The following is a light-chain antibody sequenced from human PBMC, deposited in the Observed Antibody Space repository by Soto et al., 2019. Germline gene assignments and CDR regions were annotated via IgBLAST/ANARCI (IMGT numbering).Light chain of an antibody. V-gene: IGKV1-12*01. CDR3: LHTFSFPRT. CDR2: FAS. J-gene: IGKJ1*01. CDR1: QGIVDR. Sequence: DSPMTQSPAPVSACPRRRLHLTCPPSQGIVDRLAWYQQRPGKVPQLVVYFASTLPSGVPSRFSASGSGAEFILTINPLQPEAFATYYCLHTFSFPRTFGQGTMVDLK.